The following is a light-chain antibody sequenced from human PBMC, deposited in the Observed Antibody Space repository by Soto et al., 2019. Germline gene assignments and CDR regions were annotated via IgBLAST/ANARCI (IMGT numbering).Light chain of an antibody. CDR3: QQSYSTQQGVWT. CDR1: QSISSW. Sequence: DIQMTQSPASLSSSVGDRVTITCRASQSISSWLAWYQQKTGKAPKLLIYAASRLQSGVPSRFSGSRSGTEFTLTISSLQPEPFATYYCQQSYSTQQGVWTFGQGTKVYIK. CDR2: AAS. V-gene: IGKV1-39*01. J-gene: IGKJ1*01.